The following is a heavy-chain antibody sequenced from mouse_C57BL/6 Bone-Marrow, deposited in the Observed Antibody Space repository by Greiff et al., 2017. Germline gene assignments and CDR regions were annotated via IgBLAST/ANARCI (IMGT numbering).Heavy chain of an antibody. Sequence: VQLQQSGAELVKPGAPVKLSSTASGLNIKDYYMHWVKPRTEQGLEWIGRIDPVDGETKSAPKFQGKAPITSDTSSNTAYLQLHSLTSEDTAVDYCAASISAVVAEYWGKGATLAVSA. CDR3: AASISAVVAEY. CDR2: IDPVDGET. CDR1: GLNIKDYY. V-gene: IGHV14-2*01. D-gene: IGHD1-1*01. J-gene: IGHJ2*01.